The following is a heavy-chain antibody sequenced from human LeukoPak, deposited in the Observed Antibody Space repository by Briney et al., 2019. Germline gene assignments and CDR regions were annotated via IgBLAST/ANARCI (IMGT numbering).Heavy chain of an antibody. Sequence: SVKVSCKASGGTFSSYAISWVRQAPGQGLEWMGGIIPIFGTANYAQKFQGRVTITTDESTSTAYMELSSLRSEDTAVYYCARVVTVCSSTSCRSLRFDPWGQGTLVTVSS. CDR2: IIPIFGTA. V-gene: IGHV1-69*05. CDR1: GGTFSSYA. J-gene: IGHJ5*02. CDR3: ARVVTVCSSTSCRSLRFDP. D-gene: IGHD2-2*01.